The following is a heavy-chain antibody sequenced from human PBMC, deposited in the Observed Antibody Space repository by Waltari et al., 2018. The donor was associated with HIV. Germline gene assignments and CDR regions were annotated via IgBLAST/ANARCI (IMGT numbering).Heavy chain of an antibody. CDR2: FDPEYGET. J-gene: IGHJ6*02. Sequence: QVQLVQSGAEVKKPGASVEVSCKVSGYTLTEVAMHWVRQAPGKGREWMGVFDPEYGETIYAQKFQCRVTMTDDTSTDTAYMELSSLRSEDTAVYYCATEGISMVRGVYGMDVWGQGTTVTVSS. CDR1: GYTLTEVA. D-gene: IGHD3-10*01. V-gene: IGHV1-24*01. CDR3: ATEGISMVRGVYGMDV.